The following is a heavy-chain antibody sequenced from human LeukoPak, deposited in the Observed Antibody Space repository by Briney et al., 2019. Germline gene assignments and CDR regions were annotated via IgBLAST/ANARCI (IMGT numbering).Heavy chain of an antibody. J-gene: IGHJ4*02. V-gene: IGHV3-15*01. CDR3: AKDPAYYDFWSGYYRDY. D-gene: IGHD3-3*01. CDR2: IKTRSDGGTT. Sequence: PGGSLRLSRAASGFTLSNAWMSWVRQAPAKGLEWVGRIKTRSDGGTTDYAAPVKGRFIISRDDSKNTLYLQMNSLRAEDTAVYYCAKDPAYYDFWSGYYRDYWGQGTLVTVSS. CDR1: GFTLSNAW.